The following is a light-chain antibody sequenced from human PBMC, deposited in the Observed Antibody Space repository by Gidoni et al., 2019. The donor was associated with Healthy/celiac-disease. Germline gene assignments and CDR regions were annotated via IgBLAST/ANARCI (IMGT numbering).Light chain of an antibody. J-gene: IGKJ5*01. CDR1: QSVSSY. CDR3: QQRSNWPPD. V-gene: IGKV3-11*01. Sequence: EIVLTPSPATLSLSPGARATLSCRASQSVSSYLAWYQQKPGQAPRLLIYDASNRATGIPARFSGSGSGTAFTLTISSLEPEDFAVYYCQQRSNWPPDFGQGTRLEIK. CDR2: DAS.